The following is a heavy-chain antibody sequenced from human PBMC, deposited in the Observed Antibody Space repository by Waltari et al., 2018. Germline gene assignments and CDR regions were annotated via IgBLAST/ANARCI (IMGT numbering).Heavy chain of an antibody. CDR1: GYTFTGYY. CDR2: INPKSGGT. J-gene: IGHJ4*02. Sequence: QVQLVQSGAEVKKPGASVKVSCKASGYTFTGYYIHRVRQAPGQGLEWMGWINPKSGGTKYAQKFQGRVTMTRDTSISTAHMELSRLRFDDTAMYYCVRSLAAVGNSRGYWGQGTLVTVSS. D-gene: IGHD6-13*01. V-gene: IGHV1-2*02. CDR3: VRSLAAVGNSRGY.